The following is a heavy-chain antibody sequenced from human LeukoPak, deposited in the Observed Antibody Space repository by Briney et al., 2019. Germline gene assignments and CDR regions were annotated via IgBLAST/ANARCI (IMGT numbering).Heavy chain of an antibody. CDR1: GGSFSGYY. CDR2: INHSVST. J-gene: IGHJ4*02. V-gene: IGHV4-34*01. D-gene: IGHD1-26*01. Sequence: SETLSLTCAVYGGSFSGYYWSWIRQPPGKGLEWIGEINHSVSTNYNPSLKSRVTTSVDTSKNQFSLKLSSVTAADTAVYYCARVVGATLDYWGQGTLVTVSS. CDR3: ARVVGATLDY.